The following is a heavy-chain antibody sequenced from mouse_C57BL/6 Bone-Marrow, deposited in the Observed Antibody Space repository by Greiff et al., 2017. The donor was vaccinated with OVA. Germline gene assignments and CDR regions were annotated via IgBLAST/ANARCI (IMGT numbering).Heavy chain of an antibody. CDR1: GFTFSDYG. J-gene: IGHJ4*01. CDR3: ARNYDYDGACYAMDY. CDR2: IRSGSSTI. D-gene: IGHD2-4*01. Sequence: EVKLVESGGGLVKPGGSLKLSCAASGFTFSDYGMHWVRQAPEKGLEWVAYIRSGSSTIYYADTVKGRFTISSDNAKNTLFLQMTSLRSEDTAMYYCARNYDYDGACYAMDYWGQGTSVTVSS. V-gene: IGHV5-17*01.